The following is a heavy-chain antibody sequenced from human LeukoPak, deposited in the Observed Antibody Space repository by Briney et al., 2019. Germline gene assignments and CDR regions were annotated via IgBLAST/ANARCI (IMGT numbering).Heavy chain of an antibody. CDR1: GYTLINYY. CDR2: IHPSAGST. D-gene: IGHD7-27*01. CDR3: ARTHSWGDKGYFDF. J-gene: IGHJ4*02. Sequence: ASVKVSCKASGYTLINYYMQWVRQAPGQGLEWMGIIHPSAGSTSYAQKFQGRVSMTRDTSTSTVYMQLSSLRSEDTAIYYCARTHSWGDKGYFDFWGQGTLVTVSS. V-gene: IGHV1-46*03.